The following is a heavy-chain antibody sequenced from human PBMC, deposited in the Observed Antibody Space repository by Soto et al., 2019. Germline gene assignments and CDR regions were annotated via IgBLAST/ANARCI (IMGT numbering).Heavy chain of an antibody. J-gene: IGHJ4*02. V-gene: IGHV3-21*01. CDR3: ARGQGGKQQQLAD. Sequence: EVQLLESGGGLVQPGGSLRLSCAASGFTFSSYAMSWVRQAPGKGLEWVSAISSSSSYIYYADSVKGRFTISRDNAKNSLYLQMNSLRAEDTAVYYCARGQGGKQQQLADWGQGTLVTVSS. CDR2: ISSSSSYI. CDR1: GFTFSSYA. D-gene: IGHD6-13*01.